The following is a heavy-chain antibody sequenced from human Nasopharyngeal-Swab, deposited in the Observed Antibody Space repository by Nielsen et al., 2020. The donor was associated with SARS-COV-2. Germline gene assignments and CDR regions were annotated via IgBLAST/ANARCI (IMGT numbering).Heavy chain of an antibody. CDR3: ARPGLTAALNDAFDL. V-gene: IGHV1-2*04. CDR1: GYTFTGFY. D-gene: IGHD3-10*01. CDR2: INPNSGGT. Sequence: ASVKVSCKASGYTFTGFYMHWVRQAPGQGLEWMGWINPNSGGTNYAQKFQDWVTMTRDTSISTVYMELSRLRSDDTAVYYCARPGLTAALNDAFDLWGQGPMFTVS. J-gene: IGHJ3*01.